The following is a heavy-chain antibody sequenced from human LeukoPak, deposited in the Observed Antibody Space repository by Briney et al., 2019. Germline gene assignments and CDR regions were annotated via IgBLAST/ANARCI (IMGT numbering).Heavy chain of an antibody. CDR2: IKSKTDGGTT. Sequence: NPGVSLRLSCAASGFTFSNAWMSWVRQAPGKGLEWVGRIKSKTDGGTTDYAAPVKGRFTISRDDSKNTLYLQMNSLKTEDTAVYYCTTWIGEFDAFDIWGQGTMVTVSS. V-gene: IGHV3-15*01. CDR3: TTWIGEFDAFDI. J-gene: IGHJ3*02. D-gene: IGHD3-10*01. CDR1: GFTFSNAW.